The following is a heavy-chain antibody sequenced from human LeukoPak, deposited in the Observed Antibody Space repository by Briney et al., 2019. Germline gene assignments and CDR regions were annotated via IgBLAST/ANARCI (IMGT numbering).Heavy chain of an antibody. D-gene: IGHD5-12*01. CDR1: RFTFNSYA. J-gene: IGHJ4*02. CDR3: ARNENSGWGYFDY. Sequence: PGGSLRLSCAASRFTFNSYAVSWVRQAPGKGLELVSVIGGSNGITFYVGSVKGRFTISRDNSKDTLYLQMNSLRAEDTAVYYCARNENSGWGYFDYWGQGTLVTVSS. V-gene: IGHV3-23*01. CDR2: IGGSNGIT.